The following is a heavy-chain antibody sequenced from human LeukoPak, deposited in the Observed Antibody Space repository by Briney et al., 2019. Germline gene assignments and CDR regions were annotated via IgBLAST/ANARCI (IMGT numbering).Heavy chain of an antibody. J-gene: IGHJ4*02. CDR2: IRYDGSNK. D-gene: IGHD3-22*01. V-gene: IGHV3-30*02. CDR1: GFTFSSHG. Sequence: PGGSLRLSCAASGFTFSSHGMHWVRQAPGKGLEWVAFIRYDGSNKYYADSVKGRFTISRDNSKNTLYLQMNSLRAEDTAVYYCAKEIWRYYCDSSGYSPFDYWGQGTLVTVSS. CDR3: AKEIWRYYCDSSGYSPFDY.